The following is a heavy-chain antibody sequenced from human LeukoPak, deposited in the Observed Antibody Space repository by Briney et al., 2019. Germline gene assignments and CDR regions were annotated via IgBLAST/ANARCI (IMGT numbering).Heavy chain of an antibody. Sequence: GGSLRLSCAASGFTFRTYSIHWVRQDPGKGLEWVPVVSADGRTQLYSDSVKGRFTVSRDNSLNTLHLQMNSLKTEDTAVYYCAREFGHNRWYFDYWGQGALVTVSS. CDR3: AREFGHNRWYFDY. CDR1: GFTFRTYS. D-gene: IGHD5-24*01. V-gene: IGHV3-30*03. CDR2: VSADGRTQ. J-gene: IGHJ4*02.